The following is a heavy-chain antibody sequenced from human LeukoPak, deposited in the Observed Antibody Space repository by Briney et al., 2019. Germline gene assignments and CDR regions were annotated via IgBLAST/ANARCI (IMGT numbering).Heavy chain of an antibody. V-gene: IGHV4-34*01. CDR2: INHSGST. Sequence: SETLSLTCAVYGGSFSGYYWSWIRQPPGKGLEWIGEINHSGSTNYNPSLKSRVTISVDTSKNQFSLKLSSVTAADTAVYYCARGRRGYYDFWSGYYTGLTFDYWGQGTLVTVSS. CDR1: GGSFSGYY. CDR3: ARGRRGYYDFWSGYYTGLTFDY. J-gene: IGHJ4*02. D-gene: IGHD3-3*01.